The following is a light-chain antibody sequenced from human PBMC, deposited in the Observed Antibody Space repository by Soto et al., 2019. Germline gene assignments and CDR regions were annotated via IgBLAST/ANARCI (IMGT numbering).Light chain of an antibody. V-gene: IGKV3-20*01. CDR3: QHYNSYSEA. CDR1: QTVRTNY. J-gene: IGKJ1*01. CDR2: DAS. Sequence: EFVLTQSPGTLSLSPGERATLSCRASQTVRTNYLAWYQQKPGQAPRLLIYDASSRATGIPDRFSGSGSGTDFTLTISSLQPDDFATYYCQHYNSYSEAFGQGTKVDI.